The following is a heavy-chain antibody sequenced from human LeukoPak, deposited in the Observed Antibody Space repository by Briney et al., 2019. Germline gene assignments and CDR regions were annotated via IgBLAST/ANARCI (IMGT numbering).Heavy chain of an antibody. J-gene: IGHJ4*02. CDR2: FDPEDGET. Sequence: ASVKVSCKVSGYTLTELSMHWVRQAPGNGLEWMGGFDPEDGETIYAQKFQGRVTMTEDTSTDTAYMELSSLRSEDTAVYYCATGIYDILTGYQPYYFDYWGQGTLVTVSS. CDR1: GYTLTELS. D-gene: IGHD3-9*01. V-gene: IGHV1-24*01. CDR3: ATGIYDILTGYQPYYFDY.